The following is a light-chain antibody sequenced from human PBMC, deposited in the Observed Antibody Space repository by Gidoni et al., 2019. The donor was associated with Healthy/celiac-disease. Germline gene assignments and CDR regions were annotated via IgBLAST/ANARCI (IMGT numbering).Light chain of an antibody. J-gene: IGKJ4*01. CDR3: QQSYSTPLT. CDR1: QSISSY. Sequence: DIQMTQSPSSLSASVGDRLTITCRASQSISSYLNWYQQKPGKAPKLLIYAAYSLQSGVPSRFSGSGSGTDFTLTISSLQPEDFANYYCQQSYSTPLTFGGGTKVEIK. CDR2: AAY. V-gene: IGKV1-39*01.